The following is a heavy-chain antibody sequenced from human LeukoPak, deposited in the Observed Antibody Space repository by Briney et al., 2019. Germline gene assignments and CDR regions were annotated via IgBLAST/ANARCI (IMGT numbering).Heavy chain of an antibody. CDR3: ARGGSGDIFDI. J-gene: IGHJ3*02. V-gene: IGHV3-7*01. CDR2: IKEDGSEK. CDR1: GFTFSRYW. Sequence: QAGGSLRLSCAASGFTFSRYWMSWVRQAPGKGLEWVANIKEDGSEKYYVDSVKGRFTISRDNAKNTLYLQMNSLRAEDTAVYYCARGGSGDIFDIWGQGTMVTVSS. D-gene: IGHD2-21*01.